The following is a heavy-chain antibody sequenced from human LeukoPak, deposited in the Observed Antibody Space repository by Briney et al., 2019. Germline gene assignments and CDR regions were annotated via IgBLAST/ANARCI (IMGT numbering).Heavy chain of an antibody. CDR3: ARLKGIYYYYGMDV. Sequence: SETLSLTCTVSGGSISSYYWSWIRQPPGKGLEWIGYMYYSGSTNYNPSPKSRVTISVDTSKNQFSLKLSSVTAADTAVYYCARLKGIYYYYGMDVWGQGTTVTVSS. D-gene: IGHD6-13*01. CDR1: GGSISSYY. V-gene: IGHV4-59*01. J-gene: IGHJ6*02. CDR2: MYYSGST.